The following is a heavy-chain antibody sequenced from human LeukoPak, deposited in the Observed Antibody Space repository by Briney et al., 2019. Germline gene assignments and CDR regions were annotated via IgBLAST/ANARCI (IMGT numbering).Heavy chain of an antibody. D-gene: IGHD3-16*02. Sequence: ASVKVSCKASGYTFTNYDINWVRQAPGQGLEWMGWMNPNSGNTGYAQKFQGRVTMTSNTSTSTAYMELSSLRSEDTAVYYCATTFTFGGVIVKDYWGQGTLVTVSS. CDR2: MNPNSGNT. V-gene: IGHV1-8*01. CDR3: ATTFTFGGVIVKDY. J-gene: IGHJ4*02. CDR1: GYTFTNYD.